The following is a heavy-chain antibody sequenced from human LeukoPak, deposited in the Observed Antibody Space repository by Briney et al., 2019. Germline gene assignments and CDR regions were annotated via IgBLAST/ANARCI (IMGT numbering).Heavy chain of an antibody. CDR2: INHSGST. V-gene: IGHV4-34*01. CDR3: ARGRDGENYDCWSGYYDPNWFDP. J-gene: IGHJ5*02. D-gene: IGHD3-3*01. CDR1: GGSFSGYY. Sequence: PSETLSLTCVVYGGSFSGYYWSWIRQPPGKGLEWIGEINHSGSTNYNPSLKSRVTISVDTSKNQFSLKVSTVTAADTAVYYCARGRDGENYDCWSGYYDPNWFDPWGQGTLVTVSS.